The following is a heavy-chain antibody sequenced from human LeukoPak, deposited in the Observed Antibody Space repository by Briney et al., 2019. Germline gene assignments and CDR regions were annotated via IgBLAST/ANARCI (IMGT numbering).Heavy chain of an antibody. Sequence: PGGSLRLSCAASGFTFSNYAMSWVRQAPGKGLEWVSGIGGSGDSTYYADSVKGRFTISRDNSKNTLYLQMNSLRVEDTAVYSCAKNRMASSSTIDSWRQGTLVTVSP. J-gene: IGHJ4*02. CDR3: AKNRMASSSTIDS. V-gene: IGHV3-23*01. CDR1: GFTFSNYA. CDR2: IGGSGDST. D-gene: IGHD6-13*01.